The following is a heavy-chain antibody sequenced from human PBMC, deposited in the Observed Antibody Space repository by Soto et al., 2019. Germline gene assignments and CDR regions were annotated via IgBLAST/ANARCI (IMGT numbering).Heavy chain of an antibody. CDR1: GGSFSANH. D-gene: IGHD4-4*01. CDR2: IYYSGTT. V-gene: IGHV4-59*01. Sequence: SETLSLTCAISGGSFSANHWSWIRQPPGKGLEWIGYIYYSGTTNYNPPLKGRITISVDTSGNQFSLKLSSVTAADTAVYFCARTYCTTTACQAHGIDVWGQGTTVTVSS. J-gene: IGHJ6*02. CDR3: ARTYCTTTACQAHGIDV.